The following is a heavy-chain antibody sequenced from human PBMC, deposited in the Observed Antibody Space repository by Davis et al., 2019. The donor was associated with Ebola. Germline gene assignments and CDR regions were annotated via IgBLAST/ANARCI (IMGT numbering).Heavy chain of an antibody. CDR1: GYSFTSYC. D-gene: IGHD6-19*01. J-gene: IGHJ4*02. Sequence: ASVKVSCKASGYSFTSYCISWVRQAPGQGLEWMGWISAYNGNTNYAQKPQGSFTMTTDTSTKTAYMELRSLRSDNTAVYYCARGGDGVAVAWTSLSLGYWGQGTPVTVSS. CDR3: ARGGDGVAVAWTSLSLGY. V-gene: IGHV1-18*01. CDR2: ISAYNGNT.